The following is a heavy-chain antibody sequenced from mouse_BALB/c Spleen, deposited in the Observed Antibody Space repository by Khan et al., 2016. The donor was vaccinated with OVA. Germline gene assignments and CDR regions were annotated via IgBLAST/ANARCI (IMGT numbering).Heavy chain of an antibody. CDR3: EAAHYRNYFDD. CDR2: IYPGNGYT. CDR1: GFTFTSYG. Sequence: VQLQQSGAELGRPGSSVKLSCKTSGFTFTSYGIKWVRQRPGQGLEWIGYIYPGNGYTVYNEKFQGKVTLTSDTSSSTAYMQLTSLTAEDSAIYFCEAAHYRNYFDDWGQGTTLTVSS. D-gene: IGHD2-14*01. J-gene: IGHJ2*01. V-gene: IGHV1S134*01.